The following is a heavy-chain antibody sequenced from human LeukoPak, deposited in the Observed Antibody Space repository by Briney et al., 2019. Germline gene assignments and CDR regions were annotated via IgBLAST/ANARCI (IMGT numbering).Heavy chain of an antibody. J-gene: IGHJ4*02. CDR2: IKQDGSET. CDR1: GFTFRNYW. CDR3: ARENYFAY. V-gene: IGHV3-7*01. Sequence: PGGSLRLSCAASGFTFRNYWMGWVRQAPGKGLEWVANIKQDGSETYYVDSVKGRFTISRDNAKNSLYLQMNSLRAEGTAVYYCARENYFAYWGQGTLVTVSS.